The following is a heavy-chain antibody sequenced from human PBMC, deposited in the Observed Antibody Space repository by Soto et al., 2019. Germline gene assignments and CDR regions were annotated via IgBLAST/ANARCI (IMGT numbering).Heavy chain of an antibody. Sequence: ASVKVSCKASGYTFTSYGISWVRQAPGQGLEWMGWISAYNGNTNYAQKLQGRVTMTTDTSTSTAYMELRSLRSDDTAVYYCARDGSGSYYTGSLDYWGQGTLVTVSS. CDR2: ISAYNGNT. D-gene: IGHD3-10*01. V-gene: IGHV1-18*01. CDR1: GYTFTSYG. CDR3: ARDGSGSYYTGSLDY. J-gene: IGHJ4*02.